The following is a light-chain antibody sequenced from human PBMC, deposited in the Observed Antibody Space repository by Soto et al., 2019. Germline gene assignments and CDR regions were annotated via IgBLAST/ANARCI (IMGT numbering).Light chain of an antibody. CDR1: SSNIGSNT. CDR2: NNN. V-gene: IGLV1-44*01. CDR3: ASWDDSLNGLV. Sequence: QSVLTQPPSASGTPGQRVTISCSGSSSNIGSNTVNWYQQLTGTAPKLLIYNNNQRPSGVPDRFSGSKSGTSASLAISGLHSEVEADYYSASWDDSLNGLVFGTGTNVTVL. J-gene: IGLJ1*01.